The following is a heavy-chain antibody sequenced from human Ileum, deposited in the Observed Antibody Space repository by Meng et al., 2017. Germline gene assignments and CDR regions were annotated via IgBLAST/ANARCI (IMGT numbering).Heavy chain of an antibody. CDR2: IDPGNGNR. CDR3: ARDRQWVFDY. Sequence: QVQLVQSGSELKRPGASVKVSCKPSGYTLTTFGISWVRQAPGQGLEWMGWIDPGNGNRNFAQKFQDRITLTTDTTTTTAYMELRSLRSDDTAIFYCARDRQWVFDYWGQGTLVTVSS. CDR1: GYTLTTFG. J-gene: IGHJ4*02. V-gene: IGHV1-18*01. D-gene: IGHD6-19*01.